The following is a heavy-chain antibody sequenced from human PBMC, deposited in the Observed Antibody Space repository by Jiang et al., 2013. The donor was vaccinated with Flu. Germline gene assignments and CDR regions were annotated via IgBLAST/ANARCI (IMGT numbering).Heavy chain of an antibody. V-gene: IGHV3-21*01. D-gene: IGHD2-15*01. CDR1: GFTFSSYG. J-gene: IGHJ3*02. CDR2: ISSSSSYI. CDR3: ARLYCSGGSCYSGDAFDI. Sequence: GLVKPGGSLRLSCAASGFTFSSYGMNWVRQAPGKGLEWVSYISSSSSYIHYADSVKGRFTISRDNAKNSLYLQMNSLRAEDTAVYYCARLYCSGGSCYSGDAFDIWGQGTMVTVSS.